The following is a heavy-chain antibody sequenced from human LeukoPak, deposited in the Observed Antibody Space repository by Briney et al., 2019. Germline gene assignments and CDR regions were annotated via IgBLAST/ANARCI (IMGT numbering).Heavy chain of an antibody. J-gene: IGHJ4*02. CDR2: ISYDGSNK. CDR1: GFTFSSYG. D-gene: IGHD5-12*01. CDR3: AKPGYSGYGAPFDY. Sequence: GGSLRLSCAASGFTFSSYGMHWVRQAPGKGLEWVAVISYDGSNKYYADPVKGRFTISRDNSKNTLYLQMNSLRAEDTAVYYCAKPGYSGYGAPFDYWGQGTLVTVSS. V-gene: IGHV3-30*18.